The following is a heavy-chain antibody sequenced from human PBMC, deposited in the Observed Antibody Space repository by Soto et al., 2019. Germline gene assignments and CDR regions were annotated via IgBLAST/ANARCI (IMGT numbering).Heavy chain of an antibody. CDR2: ISSSGSTI. V-gene: IGHV3-11*01. D-gene: IGHD3-22*01. CDR3: ARSDYDSSGYYYPPDY. J-gene: IGHJ4*02. CDR1: GFTFSDYY. Sequence: PVGSLRLSCAASGFTFSDYYMSWIRQAPGKGLEWVSYISSSGSTIYYADSVKGRFTISRDNAKNSLYLQMNSLRAEDTAVYYCARSDYDSSGYYYPPDYWGQGTLVTVSS.